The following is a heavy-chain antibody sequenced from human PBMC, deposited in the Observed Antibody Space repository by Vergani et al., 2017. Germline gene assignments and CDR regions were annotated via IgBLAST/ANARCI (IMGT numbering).Heavy chain of an antibody. CDR2: ISGSGVSA. CDR1: EFTFSNYA. D-gene: IGHD3-10*01. CDR3: AKQYFVSGNYLFDY. J-gene: IGHJ4*02. V-gene: IGHV3-23*01. Sequence: EVQLLESGGGLVQPGGSLRLTCAASEFTFSNYAMNWVRQAPGKGLGWVSGISGSGVSAYYTDSVKGRFTISRHNSKNMLFLQMNNLRTEDTAIYYCAKQYFVSGNYLFDYWGQGTLVTVSS.